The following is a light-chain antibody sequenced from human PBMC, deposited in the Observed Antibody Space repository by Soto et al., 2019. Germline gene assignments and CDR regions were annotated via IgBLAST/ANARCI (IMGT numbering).Light chain of an antibody. J-gene: IGLJ2*01. Sequence: QSALTQPASVSGSPGQSITISCTGTSSDVGGYNDVSWYHQHPGKAPKLMIYDVSNRPSGVSNRFSGSKSGNTASLTISGLQAEDEADYYCSSYTSSSTLVVFGGGTKLTVL. CDR2: DVS. CDR1: SSDVGGYND. V-gene: IGLV2-14*01. CDR3: SSYTSSSTLVV.